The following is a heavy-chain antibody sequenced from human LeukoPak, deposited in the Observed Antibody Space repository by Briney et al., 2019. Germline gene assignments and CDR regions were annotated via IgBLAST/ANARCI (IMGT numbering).Heavy chain of an antibody. J-gene: IGHJ2*01. CDR2: ISYDGSNK. Sequence: GGSLRLSCAASGFTFSSYAMHWVRQAPGKGLEWVAVISYDGSNKYYADSVKGRFTISRDNSKDTLYLKMNSLRAEDTAVYYCGGGILRVYVTYWYFDLWGGGPLVTVSS. V-gene: IGHV3-30-3*01. D-gene: IGHD2-8*01. CDR1: GFTFSSYA. CDR3: GGGILRVYVTYWYFDL.